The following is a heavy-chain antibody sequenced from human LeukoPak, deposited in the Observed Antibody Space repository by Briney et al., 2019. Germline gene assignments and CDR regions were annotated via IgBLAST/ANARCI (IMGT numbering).Heavy chain of an antibody. V-gene: IGHV3-7*01. Sequence: GGSLRLSCEASGFFFSTYWMTWVRQAPGKGLEWVASIKHDAIEEHYADSVKGRFTVSRDNGRNSLYLEMKSLRVEDTAVYYCSREIEPWGRGTLVIVSS. CDR1: GFFFSTYW. J-gene: IGHJ5*02. CDR3: SREIEP. CDR2: IKHDAIEE.